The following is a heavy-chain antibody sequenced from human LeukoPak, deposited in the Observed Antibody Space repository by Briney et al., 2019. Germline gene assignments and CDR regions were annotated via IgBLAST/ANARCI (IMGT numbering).Heavy chain of an antibody. J-gene: IGHJ4*02. V-gene: IGHV3-7*04. CDR2: INQDGSEK. CDR1: GFTLSSYW. CDR3: ARASCSGGSCYSGDYFDY. Sequence: GGSLRLSCAASGFTLSSYWMTWVRQAPGKGLEWVANINQDGSEKYYVDSVKGRFTISRDNAKNSLYLQMNSLRAQDTAVYYCARASCSGGSCYSGDYFDYWGQGTLVTVSS. D-gene: IGHD2-15*01.